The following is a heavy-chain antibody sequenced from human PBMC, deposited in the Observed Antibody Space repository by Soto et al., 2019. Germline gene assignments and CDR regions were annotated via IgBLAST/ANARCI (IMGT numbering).Heavy chain of an antibody. Sequence: LSLTCTVSGGSISSYYWSWIRQPPGKGLEWIGYIYYSGSTNYNPSLKSRVTISVDTSKNQFSLKLSSVTAADTAVYYCARVHYGSGRNYYSGMDVWGQGTTVTVSS. D-gene: IGHD3-10*01. CDR3: ARVHYGSGRNYYSGMDV. V-gene: IGHV4-59*12. CDR2: IYYSGST. J-gene: IGHJ6*02. CDR1: GGSISSYY.